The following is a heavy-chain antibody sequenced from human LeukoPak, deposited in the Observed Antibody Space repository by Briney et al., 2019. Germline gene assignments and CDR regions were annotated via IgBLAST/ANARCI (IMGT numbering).Heavy chain of an antibody. CDR3: ARAGGSYWGVFDY. D-gene: IGHD1-26*01. V-gene: IGHV3-30-3*01. J-gene: IGHJ4*02. CDR2: ISYDGSNK. CDR1: GFTFSSYA. Sequence: PGGSLRLSCAASGFTFSSYAMHWVRQAPGKGLEWVAVISYDGSNKCYADSVKGRFTISRDNSKNTLYLQMNSLRAEDTAVYYCARAGGSYWGVFDYWGQGTLVTVSS.